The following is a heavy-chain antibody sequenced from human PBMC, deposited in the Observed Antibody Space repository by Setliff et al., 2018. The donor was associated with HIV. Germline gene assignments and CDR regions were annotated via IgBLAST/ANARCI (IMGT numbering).Heavy chain of an antibody. J-gene: IGHJ5*01. V-gene: IGHV3-15*01. CDR3: VTVRTISGFKCLDS. CDR2: IKSKTDGGTT. CDR1: GFTFNNAW. Sequence: GGSLRLSCAASGFTFNNAWMTWVRQAPGKGLEWVGHIKSKTDGGTTDYAAPVKGRFTISRDDSKKTLYLQMDSLKTEDTAMYYCVTVRTISGFKCLDSWGQGTLVTSPQ.